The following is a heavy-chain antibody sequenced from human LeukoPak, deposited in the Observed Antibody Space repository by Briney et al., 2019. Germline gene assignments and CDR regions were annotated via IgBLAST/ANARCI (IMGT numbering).Heavy chain of an antibody. D-gene: IGHD5-18*01. Sequence: PGGSLRLSCAASGFTFSSYAMSWVRQAPGKGLEWVSAISGSGGSTYYADSVKGRFTISRDNSKNTLYLQMNSLRAEDTAVYYCAKDDAQRSGYGYYFDYWGQGTLVTVSS. CDR1: GFTFSSYA. CDR2: ISGSGGST. J-gene: IGHJ4*02. V-gene: IGHV3-23*01. CDR3: AKDDAQRSGYGYYFDY.